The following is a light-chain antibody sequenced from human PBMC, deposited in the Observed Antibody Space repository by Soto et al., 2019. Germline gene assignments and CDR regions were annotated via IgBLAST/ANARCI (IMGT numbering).Light chain of an antibody. CDR3: TSYAGTYSFFYV. J-gene: IGLJ1*01. V-gene: IGLV2-8*01. Sequence: ALTQPPSASGSPGQSVTISCTGTSSDVGAYNYVSWYQQLPGKAPKLIIYEVSKRPSGVPDLFSGSKSGNTASLTVSGLQAEDEADYYCTSYAGTYSFFYVFGTGTKVTVL. CDR1: SSDVGAYNY. CDR2: EVS.